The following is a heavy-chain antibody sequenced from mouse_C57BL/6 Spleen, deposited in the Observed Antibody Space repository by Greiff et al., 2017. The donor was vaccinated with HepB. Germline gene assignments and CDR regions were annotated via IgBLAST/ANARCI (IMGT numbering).Heavy chain of an antibody. CDR2: IDPSDSYT. CDR3: ANAYSNYVGFAY. J-gene: IGHJ3*01. Sequence: VQLQQPGAELVKPGASVKLSCKASGYTFTSYWMQWVKQRPGQGLEWIGEIDPSDSYTNYNQTFKGKATLTVDTSSSTAYMQLSSLTSEDSAVYYCANAYSNYVGFAYWGQGTLVTVSA. CDR1: GYTFTSYW. D-gene: IGHD2-5*01. V-gene: IGHV1-50*01.